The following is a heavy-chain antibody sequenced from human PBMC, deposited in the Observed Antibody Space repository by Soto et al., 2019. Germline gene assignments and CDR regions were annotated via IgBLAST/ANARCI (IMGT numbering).Heavy chain of an antibody. CDR2: IKSKTDGGTT. D-gene: IGHD3-22*01. CDR1: GFTFSNAW. J-gene: IGHJ4*02. Sequence: GSLRLSCAASGFTFSNAWMSWVRQAPGKGLEWVGRIKSKTDGGTTDYAAPVKGRFTISRDDSKNTLYLQMNSLKTEDTAVYYCTTDFRPLLYHYDSSGYYYVNYWGQGTLVTVSS. V-gene: IGHV3-15*01. CDR3: TTDFRPLLYHYDSSGYYYVNY.